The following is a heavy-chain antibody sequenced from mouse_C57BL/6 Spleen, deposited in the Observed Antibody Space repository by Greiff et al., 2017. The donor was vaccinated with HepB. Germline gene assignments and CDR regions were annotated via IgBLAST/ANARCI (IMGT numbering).Heavy chain of an antibody. V-gene: IGHV14-2*01. CDR1: GFNIKDYY. CDR3: ARNYGSSYWYFDV. J-gene: IGHJ1*03. Sequence: EVKLQESGAELVKPGASVKLSCTASGFNIKDYYMHWVKQRTEQGLEWIGRIDPEDGETKYAPKFQGKATRTADTSSNTAYLQLSSLSSEDTAVYYCARNYGSSYWYFDVWGTGTTVTVSS. CDR2: IDPEDGET. D-gene: IGHD1-1*01.